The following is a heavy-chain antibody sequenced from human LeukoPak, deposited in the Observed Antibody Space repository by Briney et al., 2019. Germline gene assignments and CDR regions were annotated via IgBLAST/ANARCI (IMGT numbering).Heavy chain of an antibody. Sequence: PGGSLRLSCAASGFTFDDYGMRLVRQAPGKGLEWVSGINWNGGSTGYADSVKGRFTISRDNAKNSLYLQMNSLRAEDTALYYCARASGSYHDFDYWGQGTLVTVSS. CDR1: GFTFDDYG. CDR2: INWNGGST. V-gene: IGHV3-20*04. D-gene: IGHD1-26*01. J-gene: IGHJ4*02. CDR3: ARASGSYHDFDY.